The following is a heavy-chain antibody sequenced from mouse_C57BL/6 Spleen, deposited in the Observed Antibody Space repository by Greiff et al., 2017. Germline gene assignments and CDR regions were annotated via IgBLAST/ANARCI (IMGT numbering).Heavy chain of an antibody. Sequence: VQLQQSGAELVRPGTSVKVSCKASGYAFTNYLIEWVKQRPGQGLEWIGVFNPGSGGTNYNEKFKGKATLTADKSSSTAYMQLSSLTSEDSAVYYCARYDYYAMDYWGQGTSVTVSS. V-gene: IGHV1-54*01. J-gene: IGHJ4*01. CDR1: GYAFTNYL. CDR3: ARYDYYAMDY. CDR2: FNPGSGGT.